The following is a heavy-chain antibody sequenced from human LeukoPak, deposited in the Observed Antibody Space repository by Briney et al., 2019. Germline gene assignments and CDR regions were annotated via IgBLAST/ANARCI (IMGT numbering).Heavy chain of an antibody. J-gene: IGHJ4*02. CDR2: IKQGGSEK. V-gene: IGHV3-7*03. CDR3: ARTQYYDILTGYSPFFDY. CDR1: GCTFSGYW. Sequence: GGSLRLSCAASGCTFSGYWMSWVRQAPGKGLEWVANIKQGGSEKYYVDSVKGRFTISRDNAKNSLYLQMNSLRAEDTAVYYCARTQYYDILTGYSPFFDYWGQGTLVTVSS. D-gene: IGHD3-9*01.